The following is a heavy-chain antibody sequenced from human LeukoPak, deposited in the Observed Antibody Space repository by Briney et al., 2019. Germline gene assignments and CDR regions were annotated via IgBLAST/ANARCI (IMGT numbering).Heavy chain of an antibody. Sequence: SETLSLTCTVSGGSISHYYWSWIRQSPGKGLEWIGYIYYSGTTNYNPSLQSRVTISVDTSRNKFSLQLRSVTAADTAVYYCAREDPQTTVPEGMDVWGQGTTVIVSS. CDR2: IYYSGTT. CDR1: GGSISHYY. CDR3: AREDPQTTVPEGMDV. V-gene: IGHV4-59*01. D-gene: IGHD4-17*01. J-gene: IGHJ6*02.